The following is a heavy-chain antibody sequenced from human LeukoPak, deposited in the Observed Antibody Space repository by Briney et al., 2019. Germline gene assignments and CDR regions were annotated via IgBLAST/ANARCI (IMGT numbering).Heavy chain of an antibody. D-gene: IGHD3-22*01. CDR1: GYSFTSYW. Sequence: GESLKISCKGSGYSFTSYWISWVRQMPGKGLEWMGRIDPSDSYTNYSPSFQGHVTISADKSISTAYLQWSSLKASDTAMYYCARPSGYYYDSSGYDVDAFDIWGQGTMATVSS. CDR2: IDPSDSYT. V-gene: IGHV5-10-1*01. CDR3: ARPSGYYYDSSGYDVDAFDI. J-gene: IGHJ3*02.